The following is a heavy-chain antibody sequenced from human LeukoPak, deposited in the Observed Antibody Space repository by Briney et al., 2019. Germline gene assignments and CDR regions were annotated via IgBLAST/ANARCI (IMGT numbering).Heavy chain of an antibody. V-gene: IGHV1-2*02. CDR1: GYTFTCYY. Sequence: ASVKVPCKASGYTFTCYYMHWVRQAPGQGLEWMGWINPNSGGTNYAQKFQGRVTMTRDTSISTAYMELSRLRSDDTAVYYCARSRSVITTTIIVIRRPWFDPWGQGTLVTVSS. CDR2: INPNSGGT. J-gene: IGHJ5*02. D-gene: IGHD3-22*01. CDR3: ARSRSVITTTIIVIRRPWFDP.